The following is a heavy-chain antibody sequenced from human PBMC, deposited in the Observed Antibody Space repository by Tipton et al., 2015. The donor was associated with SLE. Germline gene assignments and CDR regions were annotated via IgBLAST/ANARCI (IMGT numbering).Heavy chain of an antibody. Sequence: SLRLSCAASGFTFSSYWMSWVRQAPGKGLEWVANIKQDGSEKYYVDSVKGRFTISRDNAKDTLYLQMNSLRAEDTAVYYCAKTRAAAADDAFDIWGQGTMVTVSS. CDR1: GFTFSSYW. CDR3: AKTRAAAADDAFDI. J-gene: IGHJ3*02. V-gene: IGHV3-7*03. CDR2: IKQDGSEK. D-gene: IGHD6-13*01.